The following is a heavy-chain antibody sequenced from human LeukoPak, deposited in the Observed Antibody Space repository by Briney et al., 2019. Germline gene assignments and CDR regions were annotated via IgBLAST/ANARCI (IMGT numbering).Heavy chain of an antibody. D-gene: IGHD4-17*01. CDR2: IYYSGST. Sequence: SETLSLTCTVSGGSISSYYWSWIRQPPGKGLEWIGYIYYSGSTNYNPSLKSRVTISVDTSKNQFSLKLSSVTAADTAVYYCARVFYGDYAYYFDYWGQGTLVTVSS. CDR1: GGSISSYY. V-gene: IGHV4-59*01. CDR3: ARVFYGDYAYYFDY. J-gene: IGHJ4*02.